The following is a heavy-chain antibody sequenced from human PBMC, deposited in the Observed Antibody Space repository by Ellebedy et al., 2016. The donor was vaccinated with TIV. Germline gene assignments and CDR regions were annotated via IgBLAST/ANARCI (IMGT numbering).Heavy chain of an antibody. CDR3: VGGSGWLFDY. J-gene: IGHJ4*02. V-gene: IGHV3-7*03. Sequence: PGGSLRLSCGASGFRFSAFWMNWVRQSPGKGLEWVANIKHDGSEDNYVDSVKGRFAISRDNTNSAVFLQMNTLRAEDKAIYYCVGGSGWLFDYWGEGTLVTVSS. CDR2: IKHDGSED. CDR1: GFRFSAFW. D-gene: IGHD6-13*01.